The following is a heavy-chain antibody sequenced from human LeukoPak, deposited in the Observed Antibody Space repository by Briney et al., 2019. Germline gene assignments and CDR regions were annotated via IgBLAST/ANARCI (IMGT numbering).Heavy chain of an antibody. D-gene: IGHD3-10*01. CDR1: GYTFTSYD. CDR2: MNPNSGNT. Sequence: ASVKVSCKASGYTFTSYDINWVRQATGQGLEWMGWMNPNSGNTGYAQKFQGRVTMTRNTSISTAYMELSSLSSEDTAVYYCAREGGYYGSGFYGMDVWGQGTTVTVSS. J-gene: IGHJ6*02. CDR3: AREGGYYGSGFYGMDV. V-gene: IGHV1-8*01.